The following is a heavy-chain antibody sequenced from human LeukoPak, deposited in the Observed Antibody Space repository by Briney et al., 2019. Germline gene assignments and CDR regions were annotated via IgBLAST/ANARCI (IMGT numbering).Heavy chain of an antibody. D-gene: IGHD6-13*01. Sequence: ASVKASCKASGYTFTSYAMNWVRQAPGQGLEWMGWINTNTGNPTYAQGFTGRFVFSLDTSVSTAYLQISSLKAEDTAVYYCARDQSSSWSYYYYMDVWGKGTTVTVSS. CDR2: INTNTGNP. J-gene: IGHJ6*03. CDR3: ARDQSSSWSYYYYMDV. V-gene: IGHV7-4-1*02. CDR1: GYTFTSYA.